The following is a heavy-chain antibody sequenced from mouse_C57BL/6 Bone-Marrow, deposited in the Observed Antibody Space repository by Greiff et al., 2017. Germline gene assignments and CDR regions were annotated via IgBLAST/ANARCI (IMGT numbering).Heavy chain of an antibody. J-gene: IGHJ2*01. CDR3: ARGGVPYYFDY. CDR2: IYPVSGST. Sequence: VQLQQPGAELVKPGASVKMSCKASGYTFTSYWITWVKQRPGQGLEWIGDIYPVSGSTNYNEKFKSKATLAVETSASTAYIHLSSLTSEDSAVYYCARGGVPYYFDYWGQGTTLTVSS. CDR1: GYTFTSYW. V-gene: IGHV1-55*01.